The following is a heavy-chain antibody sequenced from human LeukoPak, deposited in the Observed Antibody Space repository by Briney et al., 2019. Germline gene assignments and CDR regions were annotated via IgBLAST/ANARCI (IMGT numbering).Heavy chain of an antibody. Sequence: SETLSLTCTVSGYSISSGYYWGWIRQPPGQGLEWIGSIYHSGSTYYNPSLKSRVTISVDTSKNQFSLKLSSVTAADTAVYYCARDPSYDILTGDAGGWGQGTLVTVSS. V-gene: IGHV4-38-2*02. CDR1: GYSISSGYY. CDR3: ARDPSYDILTGDAGG. J-gene: IGHJ4*02. CDR2: IYHSGST. D-gene: IGHD3-9*01.